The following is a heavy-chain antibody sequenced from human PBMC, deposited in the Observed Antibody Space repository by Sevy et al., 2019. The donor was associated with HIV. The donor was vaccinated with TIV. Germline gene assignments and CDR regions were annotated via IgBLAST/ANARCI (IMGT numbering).Heavy chain of an antibody. CDR3: ARHSSPPLRFLEWLFYFDY. CDR2: IYYSGST. V-gene: IGHV4-39*01. Sequence: SETLSLTCTVSGGSISSSSYYWGWIRQPPGKGLEWIGSIYYSGSTYYNPSLKSRVTISVDTSKNQFSLKLSSVTAADTAVYYCARHSSPPLRFLEWLFYFDYWGQGTLVTVSS. CDR1: GGSISSSSYY. J-gene: IGHJ4*02. D-gene: IGHD3-3*01.